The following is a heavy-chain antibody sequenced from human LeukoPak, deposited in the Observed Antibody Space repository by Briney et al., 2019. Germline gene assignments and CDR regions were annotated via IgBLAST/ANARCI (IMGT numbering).Heavy chain of an antibody. D-gene: IGHD6-6*01. V-gene: IGHV3-30*03. J-gene: IGHJ4*02. Sequence: PGGSLRLSCAASGFTFSSYGMHWVRQAPGKGLEWVAVISYDGSNKYYADSVKGRFTISRDNSKNTLYLQMNSPRAEDTAVYYCARAPYSSSSHYFDYWGQGTLVTVSS. CDR1: GFTFSSYG. CDR3: ARAPYSSSSHYFDY. CDR2: ISYDGSNK.